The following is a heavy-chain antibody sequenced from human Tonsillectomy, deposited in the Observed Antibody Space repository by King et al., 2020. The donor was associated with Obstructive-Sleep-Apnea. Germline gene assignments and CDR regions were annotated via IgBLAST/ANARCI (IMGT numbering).Heavy chain of an antibody. J-gene: IGHJ2*01. Sequence: EVQLVESGGGLVQPGGSLRLSCAASGFTFSSYAMSWVRQAPGKGLEWVSAISGSGGSTYYADSVKGRFTISRDNSKNTLYLQMNSLRAEDTAVYYCAGLGYCSSTSCYPNSWYFDLWGRGTLVTVSS. CDR3: AGLGYCSSTSCYPNSWYFDL. CDR2: ISGSGGST. D-gene: IGHD2-2*01. V-gene: IGHV3-23*04. CDR1: GFTFSSYA.